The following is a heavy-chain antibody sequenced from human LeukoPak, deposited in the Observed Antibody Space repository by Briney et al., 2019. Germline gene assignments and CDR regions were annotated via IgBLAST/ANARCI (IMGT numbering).Heavy chain of an antibody. CDR3: ARVYYDSSSYQGYNYGLDV. CDR2: IGTAGDT. D-gene: IGHD3-22*01. CDR1: GFTFSSYD. J-gene: IGHJ6*02. Sequence: PGGSLRLSCAASGFTFSSYDMHWVRQATGKGLEWVSAIGTAGDTYYPGSVKGRFTISRENAKNSLYLQMNSLRAGDTAVYYCARVYYDSSSYQGYNYGLDVWGQGTTVTVSS. V-gene: IGHV3-13*01.